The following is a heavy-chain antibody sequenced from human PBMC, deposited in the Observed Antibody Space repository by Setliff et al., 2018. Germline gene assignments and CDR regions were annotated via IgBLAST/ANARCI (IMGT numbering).Heavy chain of an antibody. Sequence: ASVKVSCKASGYTFTNFGITWVRQAPGQGLEWMGWININNFNTKYAQKLQGRVTMTTDTSTSTAYMDLRSLRSDDTAVYYCARELRSPYWHLDSWGQGTQVTVSS. CDR1: GYTFTNFG. J-gene: IGHJ5*01. D-gene: IGHD3-16*01. CDR3: ARELRSPYWHLDS. CDR2: ININNFNT. V-gene: IGHV1-18*01.